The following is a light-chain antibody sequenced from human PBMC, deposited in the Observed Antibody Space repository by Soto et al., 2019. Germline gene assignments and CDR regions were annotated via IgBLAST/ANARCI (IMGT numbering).Light chain of an antibody. CDR3: QQYYSTPQT. J-gene: IGKJ1*01. CDR2: LAS. V-gene: IGKV4-1*01. CDR1: QSVLYSSNNKNY. Sequence: DIMMTQSPDSLAVSLGERATINCKSSQSVLYSSNNKNYLAWYQQKPGQPPKLLIYLASTRESGVPDRFSGSGSGTDFTLTICSLQAEDVAVYYCQQYYSTPQTFGQGTKVEIK.